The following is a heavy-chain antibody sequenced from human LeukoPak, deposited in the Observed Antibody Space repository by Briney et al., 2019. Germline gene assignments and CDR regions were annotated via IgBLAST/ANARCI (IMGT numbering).Heavy chain of an antibody. J-gene: IGHJ3*02. CDR3: ARGWFGVYAIPLRSSSWYSGDAFDI. CDR1: GYTFTGYY. D-gene: IGHD2-8*01. V-gene: IGHV1-46*01. Sequence: ASVKVSCKASGYTFTGYYMHWVRQAPGQGLEWMGIINPSGGSTSHAQKFQGRVTMTRDMSTSTVYMELSSLRSEDTAVYYCARGWFGVYAIPLRSSSWYSGDAFDIWGQGTMVTVSS. CDR2: INPSGGST.